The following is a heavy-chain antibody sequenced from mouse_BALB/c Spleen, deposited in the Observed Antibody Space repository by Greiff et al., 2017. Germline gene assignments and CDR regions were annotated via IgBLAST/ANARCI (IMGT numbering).Heavy chain of an antibody. CDR2: ILPGSGST. V-gene: IGHV1-9*01. Sequence: QVQLQQSGAELMKPGASVKISCKATGYTFSSYWIEWVKQRPGHGLEWIGEILPGSGSTNYNEKFKGKATFTADTSSNTAYMQLSSLTSEDSAVYYCARRVLRYYYFDYWGQGTTLTVSS. J-gene: IGHJ2*01. D-gene: IGHD1-1*01. CDR3: ARRVLRYYYFDY. CDR1: GYTFSSYW.